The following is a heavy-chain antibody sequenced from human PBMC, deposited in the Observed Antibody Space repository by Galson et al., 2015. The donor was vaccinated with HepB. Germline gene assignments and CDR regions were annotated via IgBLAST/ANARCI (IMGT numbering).Heavy chain of an antibody. CDR3: ARDSGYSYAPVDF. Sequence: SVKVSCKASGYSFNTHGITWVRQAPGQGLEWMGWISAFNGITHYSQKVQDRVTMTTDTSTSTANMELRSLRSDDTAVYYCARDSGYSYAPVDFWGQGTLVTVSS. CDR1: GYSFNTHG. V-gene: IGHV1-18*01. J-gene: IGHJ4*02. CDR2: ISAFNGIT. D-gene: IGHD5-18*01.